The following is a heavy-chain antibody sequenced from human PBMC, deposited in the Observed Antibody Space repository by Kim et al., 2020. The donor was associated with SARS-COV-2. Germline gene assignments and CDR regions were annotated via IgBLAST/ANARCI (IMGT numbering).Heavy chain of an antibody. CDR3: ALGGSVPRDY. D-gene: IGHD3-16*01. Sequence: TNYAPKVQGRVTMTRDTSISTAYMELSRLRSDDTAVYYCALGGSVPRDYWGQGPLVTVSS. J-gene: IGHJ4*02. CDR2: T. V-gene: IGHV1-2*02.